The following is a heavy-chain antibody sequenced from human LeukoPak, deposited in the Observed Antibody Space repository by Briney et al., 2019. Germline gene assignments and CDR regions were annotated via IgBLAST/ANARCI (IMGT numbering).Heavy chain of an antibody. Sequence: SETLSLTCAVYGGSFSGYYWSWIRQPPGKGLEWIGEINHSGSTNYNPSLKSRVTISVDTSKNQFSLKLSSVTAADTAVYYCARGLRSNTYYYYYMDVWGKGTTVTVSS. CDR3: ARGLRSNTYYYYYMDV. D-gene: IGHD4-11*01. CDR2: INHSGST. CDR1: GGSFSGYY. J-gene: IGHJ6*03. V-gene: IGHV4-34*01.